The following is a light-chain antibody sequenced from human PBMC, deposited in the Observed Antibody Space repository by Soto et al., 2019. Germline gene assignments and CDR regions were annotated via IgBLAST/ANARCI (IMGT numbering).Light chain of an antibody. CDR1: QNINNY. J-gene: IGKJ5*01. V-gene: IGKV1-33*01. CDR2: DAS. Sequence: DIQITQSPSSLSASVGDRVTITCQASQNINNYLNWYQQTPGRAPKLLIYDASNSEAGVPSRLRGGGSGTDFTFTISRLQPEDIATYYCQQYENLPTFGQGTRLEIK. CDR3: QQYENLPT.